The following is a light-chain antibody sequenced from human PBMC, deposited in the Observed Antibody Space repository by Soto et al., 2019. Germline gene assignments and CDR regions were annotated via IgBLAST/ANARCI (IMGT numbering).Light chain of an antibody. CDR2: GAS. Sequence: ERLMTQSPATLSVSPGERATLSCRASQSISSNLAWFQQKPGQAPRLLIYGASTRAAGIPARFSGSGSGTEFTLTISSLQSEDFAVYYCRQYNTWRTFGQGTKVDIK. CDR3: RQYNTWRT. V-gene: IGKV3-15*01. CDR1: QSISSN. J-gene: IGKJ1*01.